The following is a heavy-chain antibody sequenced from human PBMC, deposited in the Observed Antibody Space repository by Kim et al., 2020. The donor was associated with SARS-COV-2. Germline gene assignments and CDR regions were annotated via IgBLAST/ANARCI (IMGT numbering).Heavy chain of an antibody. CDR1: GFTFGDYA. CDR2: IRSKAYGGTT. D-gene: IGHD3-9*01. CDR3: TRDGGELPYYDILTGYYRPTYYFDY. J-gene: IGHJ4*02. Sequence: GGSLRLSCTASGFTFGDYAMSWFRQAPGKGLEWVGFIRSKAYGGTTEYAASVKGRFTISRDDSKSIAYLQMNSLKTEDTAVYYCTRDGGELPYYDILTGYYRPTYYFDYWGQGTLVTVSS. V-gene: IGHV3-49*03.